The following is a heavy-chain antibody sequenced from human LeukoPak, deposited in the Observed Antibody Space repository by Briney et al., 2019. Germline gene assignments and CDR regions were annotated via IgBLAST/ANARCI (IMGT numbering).Heavy chain of an antibody. V-gene: IGHV3-21*01. Sequence: PGGSLRLSCAASGFTFSSYSMNWVRQAPGKGLEWVSSISSSSSYIYYADSVKGRFTNSRDNAKNSLYLQMNSLRAEDTAVYYCARDMDLDIVVVVAATALDYWGQGTLVTVSS. CDR2: ISSSSSYI. CDR3: ARDMDLDIVVVVAATALDY. D-gene: IGHD2-15*01. CDR1: GFTFSSYS. J-gene: IGHJ4*02.